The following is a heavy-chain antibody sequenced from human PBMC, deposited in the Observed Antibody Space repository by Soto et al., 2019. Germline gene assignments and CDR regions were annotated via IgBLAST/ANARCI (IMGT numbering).Heavy chain of an antibody. J-gene: IGHJ4*02. CDR3: VRGGPTYDWYARTLDY. CDR2: INAGNDDT. D-gene: IGHD1-1*01. V-gene: IGHV1-3*01. Sequence: QVQLVQSGAEVKKPGASVKVSCKASGYTFTSYAVHWVRQAPGKRLEWMGWINAGNDDTKSSQKFQGRVPITRDTSASTAYMDLSSLTSEDPAVYYCVRGGPTYDWYARTLDYWGQGTLGTVSS. CDR1: GYTFTSYA.